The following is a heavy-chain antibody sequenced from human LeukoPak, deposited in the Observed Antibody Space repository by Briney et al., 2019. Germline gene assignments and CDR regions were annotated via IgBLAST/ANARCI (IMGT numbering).Heavy chain of an antibody. CDR2: ISWNSGSI. D-gene: IGHD5-12*01. Sequence: GGSLRLSCAASGFTFDDYAMHWVRQAPGEGLEWVSGISWNSGSIGYADSVKGRFTISRDNAKNSLYLQMNSLRAEDTALYYCAKDHGYSGYDSVHFDYWGQGTLVTVSS. J-gene: IGHJ4*02. V-gene: IGHV3-9*01. CDR1: GFTFDDYA. CDR3: AKDHGYSGYDSVHFDY.